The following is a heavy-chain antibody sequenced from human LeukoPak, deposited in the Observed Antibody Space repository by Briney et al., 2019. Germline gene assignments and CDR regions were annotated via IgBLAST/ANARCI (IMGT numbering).Heavy chain of an antibody. Sequence: SETLSLTCAVSGGSISNTRDYWGWIRQPPGKGLEWIASVSYSGRTFYNPSLKSRVTISVDTSKNQFSLKLSSVTAADTAVYYCARDHIAVAGNFDYWGQGTLVTVSS. J-gene: IGHJ4*02. D-gene: IGHD6-19*01. V-gene: IGHV4-39*07. CDR2: VSYSGRT. CDR3: ARDHIAVAGNFDY. CDR1: GGSISNTRDY.